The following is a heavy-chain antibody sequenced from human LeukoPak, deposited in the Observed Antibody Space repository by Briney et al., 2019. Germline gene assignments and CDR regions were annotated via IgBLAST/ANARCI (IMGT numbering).Heavy chain of an antibody. CDR1: GFTFSYG. D-gene: IGHD5-18*01. J-gene: IGHJ4*02. CDR3: ATKRGYNYGLDY. Sequence: GGSLRLSCAASGFTFSYGMHWVRQSPGKGLEWLAVISFDGSNQYYADSVKGRFTISRDNSKNTLYLQMNSLRAEDTAVYYCATKRGYNYGLDYWGQGTLVTVSP. V-gene: IGHV3-30*03. CDR2: ISFDGSNQ.